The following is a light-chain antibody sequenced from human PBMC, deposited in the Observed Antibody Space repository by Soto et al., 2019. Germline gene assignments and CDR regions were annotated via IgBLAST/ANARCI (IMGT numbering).Light chain of an antibody. Sequence: DIPMTQSPSTLSASVGDRVTITCRASQSISSWLAWYQQKPGKAPNLLIYKASSLESGVPSRFSGSGSGTEFTLTISSLQPDDFATYYCQQYNNNPLTFGGGTKVEIK. CDR1: QSISSW. CDR2: KAS. J-gene: IGKJ4*01. CDR3: QQYNNNPLT. V-gene: IGKV1-5*03.